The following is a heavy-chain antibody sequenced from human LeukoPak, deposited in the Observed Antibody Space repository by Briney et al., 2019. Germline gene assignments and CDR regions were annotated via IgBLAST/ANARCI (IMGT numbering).Heavy chain of an antibody. CDR3: VRGARAIFGVVTLNWFDP. CDR2: INHSGST. Sequence: PSETLSLTCAVYGGSFSGYYWSWIRQPPGKGLEWIGEINHSGSTNYNPSLKSRVTISVDTSKNQFSLKLSSVTAADTAVYYCVRGARAIFGVVTLNWFDPWGQGTLVTVSS. D-gene: IGHD3-3*01. J-gene: IGHJ5*02. CDR1: GGSFSGYY. V-gene: IGHV4-34*01.